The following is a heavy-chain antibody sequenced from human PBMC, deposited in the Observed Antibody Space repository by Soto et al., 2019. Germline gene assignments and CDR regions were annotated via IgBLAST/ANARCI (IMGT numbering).Heavy chain of an antibody. CDR3: ARYHSSGWYYFDY. J-gene: IGHJ4*02. D-gene: IGHD6-19*01. CDR1: GGTFSSYS. V-gene: IGHV1-69*13. CDR2: IIPIFGTA. Sequence: ASVKVSCKASGGTFSSYSISWVRQAPGQGLEWMGGIIPIFGTANYAQKFQGRVTITADESTSTAYMELSSLRSEDTAVYYCARYHSSGWYYFDYWGQGTLVTVSS.